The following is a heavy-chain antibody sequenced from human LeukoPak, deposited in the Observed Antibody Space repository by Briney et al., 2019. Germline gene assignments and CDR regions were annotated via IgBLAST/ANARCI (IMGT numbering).Heavy chain of an antibody. CDR3: TFTPGYSGYDGGL. D-gene: IGHD5-12*01. CDR1: GFTFSGSA. Sequence: GGSLKLSCAASGFTFSGSAMHWVRQASGKGLEWVGRIRSKANSYATAYAASVKGRLTISRDDSKNTAYLQMNSLKTEDTAVYYCTFTPGYSGYDGGLWGQGTMATVSS. V-gene: IGHV3-73*01. CDR2: IRSKANSYAT. J-gene: IGHJ4*02.